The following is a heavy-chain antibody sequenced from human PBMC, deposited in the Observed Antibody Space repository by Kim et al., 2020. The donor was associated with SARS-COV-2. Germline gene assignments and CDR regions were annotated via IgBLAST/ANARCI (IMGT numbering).Heavy chain of an antibody. Sequence: GGSLRLSCAASGFTFSSYAMAWVRQAPGKGLEWVSAISGSYGTSYYADSVKVRFTISRDNSKNTLYLQMNSLRAEDTAVYFCAKMTAAGSNWFDPWGQGTLVTVSS. CDR1: GFTFSSYA. J-gene: IGHJ5*02. CDR2: ISGSYGTS. V-gene: IGHV3-23*01. CDR3: AKMTAAGSNWFDP. D-gene: IGHD6-13*01.